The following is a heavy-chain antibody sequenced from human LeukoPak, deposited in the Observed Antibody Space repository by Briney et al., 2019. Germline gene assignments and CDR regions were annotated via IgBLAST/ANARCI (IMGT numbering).Heavy chain of an antibody. CDR3: ATETNGRHYDY. Sequence: GGSLRLSCTASGLTFSTTGFKWVRQAPGKGLEWVASIGPTGSDRYHADSIKGRFTISRDNANNFLYLQMNSLRAEDTAVYYCATETNGRHYDYWGQGTLLTVSS. J-gene: IGHJ4*02. V-gene: IGHV3-21*06. CDR2: IGPTGSDR. CDR1: GLTFSTTG. D-gene: IGHD1-14*01.